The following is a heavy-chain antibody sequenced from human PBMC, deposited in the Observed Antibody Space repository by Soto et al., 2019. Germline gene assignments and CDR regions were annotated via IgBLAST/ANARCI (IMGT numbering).Heavy chain of an antibody. CDR1: GGSISSSSYY. Sequence: SETLSLTCTVSGGSISSSSYYWGWIRQPPGKGLEWIGSIYYSGSTYYNPSLKSRVTISVDTSKNQFSLKLSSVTAADTAVYYCARQASGYYGSGSLNWFDPWGQGTLVTVSS. CDR2: IYYSGST. CDR3: ARQASGYYGSGSLNWFDP. V-gene: IGHV4-39*01. D-gene: IGHD3-10*01. J-gene: IGHJ5*02.